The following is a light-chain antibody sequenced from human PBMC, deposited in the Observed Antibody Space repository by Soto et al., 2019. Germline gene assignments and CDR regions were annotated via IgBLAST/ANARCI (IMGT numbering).Light chain of an antibody. CDR1: QTISSW. J-gene: IGKJ1*01. CDR2: KAS. CDR3: QHYNSYSEA. V-gene: IGKV1-5*03. Sequence: DIQMTQSPSTLSGSVGDRVTITCRASQTISSWLAWYQQKPGKAPKLLIYKASTLKSGVPSRFSGSRSGTEFTLTISSLQPDDVATYCCQHYNSYSEAFGQGTKVDIK.